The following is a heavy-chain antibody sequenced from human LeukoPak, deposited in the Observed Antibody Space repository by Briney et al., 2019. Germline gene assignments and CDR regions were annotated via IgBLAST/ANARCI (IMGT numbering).Heavy chain of an antibody. Sequence: GGSLRLSCAASGFTFSSYWMHWVRQAPGKGLVWVSRINSDGSSTSYADSVKGRFTISRDNAKNSLYLQMNSLRAEDTAVYYCARDPAVVVVAATPEYYFDYWGQGTLVTVSS. CDR3: ARDPAVVVVAATPEYYFDY. D-gene: IGHD2-15*01. V-gene: IGHV3-74*01. CDR2: INSDGSST. CDR1: GFTFSSYW. J-gene: IGHJ4*02.